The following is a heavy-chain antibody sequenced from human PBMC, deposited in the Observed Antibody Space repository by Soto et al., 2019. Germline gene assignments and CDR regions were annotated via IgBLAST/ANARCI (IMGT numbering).Heavy chain of an antibody. Sequence: QVPLVQSGAEVKKPGASVKVSCKASGYTFTSYGISWVRQAPGQGLEWMGWISAYNGNTNYAQKLQGRVTMTTDTSTSTAYMELRSLRSDDTAVYYCARSKADYVWGSYREIDYWGQGTLVTVSS. J-gene: IGHJ4*02. CDR3: ARSKADYVWGSYREIDY. D-gene: IGHD3-16*02. CDR1: GYTFTSYG. V-gene: IGHV1-18*01. CDR2: ISAYNGNT.